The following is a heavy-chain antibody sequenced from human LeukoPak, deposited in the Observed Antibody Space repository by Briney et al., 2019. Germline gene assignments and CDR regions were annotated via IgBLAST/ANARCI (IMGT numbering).Heavy chain of an antibody. Sequence: AVDVSCKACGGTFRSYAIRGVRQPPGHGLEGVVRIIHTSGIANYAQTVQGRFTITADKSTSTAYMELSSLRSEDRDVYYCAREARDEGWELRYCDYGPRGTLVSVSS. CDR2: IIHTSGIA. J-gene: IGHJ4*02. CDR3: AREARDEGWELRYCDY. V-gene: IGHV1-69*04. D-gene: IGHD1-26*01. CDR1: GGTFRSYA.